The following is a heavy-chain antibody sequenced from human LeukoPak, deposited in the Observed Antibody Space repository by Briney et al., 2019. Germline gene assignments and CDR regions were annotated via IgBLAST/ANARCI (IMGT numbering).Heavy chain of an antibody. D-gene: IGHD6-13*01. Sequence: PSETLSLTCTVSGGSISSYYWSWIRQPPGKGLEWIGYIYYSGSTNYNPSLKSRVTISVDTSKNQFSLELSSVTAADTAVYYCARTEAAAGRGPPDYWGQGTLVTVSS. V-gene: IGHV4-59*12. J-gene: IGHJ4*02. CDR1: GGSISSYY. CDR3: ARTEAAAGRGPPDY. CDR2: IYYSGST.